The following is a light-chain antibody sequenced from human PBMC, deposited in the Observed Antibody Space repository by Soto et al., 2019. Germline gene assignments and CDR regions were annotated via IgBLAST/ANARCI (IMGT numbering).Light chain of an antibody. J-gene: IGKJ4*01. CDR3: QQRSNWPPTLT. CDR1: QSVTTY. Sequence: PGERATLSCRASQSVTTYLAWYQQKPGQAPRLLIYDASNRATGIPARFSGSGSGTDFTLTISSLEPEDFAVYYCQQRSNWPPTLTFGGGTKVDIK. CDR2: DAS. V-gene: IGKV3-11*01.